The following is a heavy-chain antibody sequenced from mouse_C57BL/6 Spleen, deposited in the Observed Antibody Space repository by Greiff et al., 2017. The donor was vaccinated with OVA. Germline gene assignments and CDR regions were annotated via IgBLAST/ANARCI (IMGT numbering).Heavy chain of an antibody. V-gene: IGHV1-80*01. CDR1: GYAFSSYW. J-gene: IGHJ2*01. D-gene: IGHD2-4*01. CDR2: IYPGDGDT. Sequence: VKLVESGAELVKPGASVKISCKASGYAFSSYWMNWVKQRPGKGLEWIGQIYPGDGDTNYNGKFKGKATLTADKYSSTAYMQHSSRTSEDSAVYVCSRCEYDPYFDYWGQGTTLTVSS. CDR3: SRCEYDPYFDY.